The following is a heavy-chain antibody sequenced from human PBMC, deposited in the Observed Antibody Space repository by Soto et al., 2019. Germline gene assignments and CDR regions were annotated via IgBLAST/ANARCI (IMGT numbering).Heavy chain of an antibody. CDR1: GYTFNIYG. D-gene: IGHD3-22*01. CDR3: ARDRVPKSSGFFPFDY. CDR2: ISAFNGKT. Sequence: QIQLVQSGAEVKKPGASVKVSCKASGYTFNIYGINWVRQAPGQGLEWMGWISAFNGKTNYAQNVQGRVTMTTDTSTSTAYVELRGLRSDDTAVYYCARDRVPKSSGFFPFDYWGHGTLVTVSS. J-gene: IGHJ4*01. V-gene: IGHV1-18*01.